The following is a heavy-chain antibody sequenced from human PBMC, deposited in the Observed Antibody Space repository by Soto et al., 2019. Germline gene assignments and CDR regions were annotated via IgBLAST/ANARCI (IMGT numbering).Heavy chain of an antibody. Sequence: EVQLLESGGGLVQPGGSLRLSCAASGFTFSNYAVTWVRQAPGKGLEWVSTISGSGGSTYYADSVKGRFTISRDNSKNTMYLQMHSLGAEETAVYYCAKDQGSSWYEIDYWGQGTMVTVSS. J-gene: IGHJ4*02. V-gene: IGHV3-23*01. D-gene: IGHD6-13*01. CDR3: AKDQGSSWYEIDY. CDR1: GFTFSNYA. CDR2: ISGSGGST.